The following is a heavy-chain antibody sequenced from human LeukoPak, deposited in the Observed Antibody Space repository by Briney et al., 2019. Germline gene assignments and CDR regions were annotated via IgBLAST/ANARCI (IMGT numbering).Heavy chain of an antibody. CDR3: ARVHEYYYGSGPFDY. V-gene: IGHV3-48*03. CDR2: ISSSGSTI. D-gene: IGHD3-10*01. J-gene: IGHJ4*02. Sequence: GGSLRLPCAASGFTFSSYEMNWVRQAPGKGLEWVSYISSSGSTIYYADSVKGRFTISRDNAKNSLYLQMNSLRAEDTAVYYCARVHEYYYGSGPFDYWGQGTLVTVSS. CDR1: GFTFSSYE.